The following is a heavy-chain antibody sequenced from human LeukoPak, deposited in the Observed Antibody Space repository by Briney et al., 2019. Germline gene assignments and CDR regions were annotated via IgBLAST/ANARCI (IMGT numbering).Heavy chain of an antibody. Sequence: SVKVSCKPSVGTLSSYAISWVRQAPGPRREWMGGIIPIFGKANYAQKFQGRVTITTDESTSAAYIELSSLRSEDTAVYYCARGQGYSSPPKIRFDPWGQGTLVTVSS. CDR2: IIPIFGKA. CDR1: VGTLSSYA. CDR3: ARGQGYSSPPKIRFDP. V-gene: IGHV1-69*05. D-gene: IGHD6-13*01. J-gene: IGHJ5*02.